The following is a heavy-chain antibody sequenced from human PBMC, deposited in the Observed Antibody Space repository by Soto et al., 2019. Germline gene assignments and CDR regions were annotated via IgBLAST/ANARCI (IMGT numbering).Heavy chain of an antibody. CDR3: AKDFYDSSGYYDIFFDY. CDR2: ISGSGGST. D-gene: IGHD3-22*01. CDR1: GFTFSSYA. Sequence: GGSLRVSCAASGFTFSSYAMSRVRQAPGKGLEWVSAISGSGGSTYYADSVKGRFTISRDNSKNTLYLQMNSLRAEDTAVYYCAKDFYDSSGYYDIFFDYWGQGTLVTVSS. V-gene: IGHV3-23*01. J-gene: IGHJ4*02.